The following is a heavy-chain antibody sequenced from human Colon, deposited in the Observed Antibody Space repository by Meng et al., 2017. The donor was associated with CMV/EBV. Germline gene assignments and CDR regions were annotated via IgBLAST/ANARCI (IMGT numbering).Heavy chain of an antibody. J-gene: IGHJ1*01. CDR2: MYYSDT. Sequence: QVQLQEAGPGLGKASETLSLTRTCSCWLIRWYWWSLIRQPPGKGLEWIGYMYYSDTNYNRSLESRVIISGDTSKNQFSLRLNSVTAADTAVYYCALRGSAAGTFQYWGQGTLVTVSS. CDR1: CWLIRWYW. V-gene: IGHV4-59*01. CDR3: ALRGSAAGTFQY. D-gene: IGHD6-13*01.